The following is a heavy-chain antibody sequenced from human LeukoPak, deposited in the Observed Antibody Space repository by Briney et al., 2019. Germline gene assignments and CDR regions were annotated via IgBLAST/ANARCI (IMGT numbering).Heavy chain of an antibody. J-gene: IGHJ6*02. CDR3: ARDHLDIVVVTAILDYYYGMDV. Sequence: ASVTVSCKASGYTFTSYGISWVRQAPGQGLEWMGWISAYNGNTNYAQKLQGRVTMTTDTSTSTAYMELRSLRSDDTAVYYCARDHLDIVVVTAILDYYYGMDVWGQGTTVTVSS. V-gene: IGHV1-18*01. D-gene: IGHD2-21*02. CDR1: GYTFTSYG. CDR2: ISAYNGNT.